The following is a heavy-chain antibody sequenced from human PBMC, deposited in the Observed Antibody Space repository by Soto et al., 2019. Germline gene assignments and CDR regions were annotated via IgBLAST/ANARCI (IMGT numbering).Heavy chain of an antibody. V-gene: IGHV4-59*01. CDR2: IYYSGST. D-gene: IGHD6-19*01. CDR3: ASHYRRRGWEWATEPLFDF. Sequence: SETLSLTCTVSGGSISSYYWSWIRQPPGKGLEWIGYIYYSGSTNYNPSPKSRVTISVDTPKNQFSLKLSSVTAADTAVYYCASHYRRRGWEWATEPLFDFWGQGTLVTVSS. CDR1: GGSISSYY. J-gene: IGHJ4*02.